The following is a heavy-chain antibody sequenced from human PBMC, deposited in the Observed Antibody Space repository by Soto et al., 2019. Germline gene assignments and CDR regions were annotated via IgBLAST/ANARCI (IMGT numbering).Heavy chain of an antibody. J-gene: IGHJ4*01. D-gene: IGHD6-6*01. CDR2: ISSTTNYI. Sequence: GGSLRLSCAASGVTFSRYSMNWVRQAPGKGLEWVSSISSTTNYIYYADSMKGRFTVSRDNAKNSVYLDMNSLSAEDTAVYYCVRASEDLTPTFVYWG. V-gene: IGHV3-21*01. CDR3: VRASEDLTPTFVY. CDR1: GVTFSRYS.